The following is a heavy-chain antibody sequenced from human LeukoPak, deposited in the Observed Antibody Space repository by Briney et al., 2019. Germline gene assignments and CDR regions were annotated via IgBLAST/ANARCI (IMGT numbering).Heavy chain of an antibody. D-gene: IGHD1-26*01. J-gene: IGHJ4*02. V-gene: IGHV4-59*08. CDR2: IYYSGTT. CDR3: ARHKRGSYYSFDY. Sequence: SETPSLTCTVSGPSISSYYWSWIRQPPGKGLEWIGYIYYSGTTNYNPSLKSRVTISVDTSKNQFSLKLSSVTAADTAVYYCARHKRGSYYSFDYRGQGTLVTVSS. CDR1: GPSISSYY.